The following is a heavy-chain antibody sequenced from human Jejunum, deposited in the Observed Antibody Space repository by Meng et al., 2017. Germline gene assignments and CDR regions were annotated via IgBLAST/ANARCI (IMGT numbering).Heavy chain of an antibody. Sequence: GSLRLSCTVSGASITNLYSWGWVRQSPGKGLEWIGSVFYGGSTYYNPSLSSRITISLDTSKNHFSLSLRSVTAADTAVYCCARMNTLPTVLFDNWGQGTLVTVSS. CDR1: GASITNLYS. CDR3: ARMNTLPTVLFDN. D-gene: IGHD4-17*01. J-gene: IGHJ4*02. V-gene: IGHV4-39*07. CDR2: VFYGGST.